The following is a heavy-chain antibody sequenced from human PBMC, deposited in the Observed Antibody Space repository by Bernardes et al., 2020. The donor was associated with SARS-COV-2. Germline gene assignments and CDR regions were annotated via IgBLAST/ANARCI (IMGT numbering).Heavy chain of an antibody. V-gene: IGHV3-74*01. Sequence: GGSLRLSCAASGFIFSSYWMHWVRQVPGRGLVWLSRIKSDGSTTNYADPVKGRFTISRDNAKNTLWLQMNSLRDGYRGDLGFDYWGRGTLVTVSS. CDR2: IKSDGSTT. J-gene: IGHJ4*02. CDR1: GFIFSSYW. D-gene: IGHD7-27*01. CDR3: DY.